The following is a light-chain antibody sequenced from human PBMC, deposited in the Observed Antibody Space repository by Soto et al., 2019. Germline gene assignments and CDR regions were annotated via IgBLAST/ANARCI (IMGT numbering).Light chain of an antibody. CDR3: QHYNSYSEA. Sequence: DIQRTQSASTMSGSVGDRVTITCRASQTISSWLAWYQQKPGKAPKLLIYKASTLKSGVPSRFSGSGSGTEFTLTISSLKPDDFATYDGQHYNSYSEAFGQGTKVDIK. CDR1: QTISSW. J-gene: IGKJ1*01. CDR2: KAS. V-gene: IGKV1-5*03.